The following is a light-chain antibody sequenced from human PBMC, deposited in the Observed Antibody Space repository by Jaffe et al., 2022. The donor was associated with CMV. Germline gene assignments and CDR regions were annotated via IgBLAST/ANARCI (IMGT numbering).Light chain of an antibody. V-gene: IGKV3-11*01. J-gene: IGKJ5*01. CDR2: DAS. Sequence: EIVLTQSPATLSLSPGERATLSCRASQSVSSYLAWYQQKRGQAPRLLIYDASNRATGIPARFSGSGSGTDFTLTISSLEPEDFAVYYCQQRSNWPPGGFGQGTRLEIK. CDR1: QSVSSY. CDR3: QQRSNWPPGG.